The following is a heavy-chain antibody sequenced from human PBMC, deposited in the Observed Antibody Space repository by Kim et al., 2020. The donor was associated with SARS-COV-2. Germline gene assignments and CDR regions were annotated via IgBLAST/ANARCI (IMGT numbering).Heavy chain of an antibody. CDR1: FFSFTDYH. D-gene: IGHD4-4*01. V-gene: IGHV4-34*01. J-gene: IGHJ4*02. CDR2: ISHSGIT. CDR3: VRTPMTLISVTGFGIFYFDF. Sequence: LSLPFSFSFFSFTDYHWAWIRQPPGKGLEWIGEISHSGITNYSPSLKRRVTMSVDTSRKQLSLKLSSVTAADTALYYCVRTPMTLISVTGFGIFYFDFWGQGSLVTVSS.